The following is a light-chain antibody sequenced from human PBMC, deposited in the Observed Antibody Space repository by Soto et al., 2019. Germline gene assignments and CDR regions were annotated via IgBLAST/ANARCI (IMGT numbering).Light chain of an antibody. V-gene: IGLV2-14*01. CDR3: SSYTSSSTYV. J-gene: IGLJ1*01. CDR2: DVS. Sequence: ALTQPAPVSGSPGQSITISCTGTSSDVGGYNYVSWYQQHPGKAPKLMIYDVSNRPSGVSNRFSGSKSGNTASLTISGLQAEDEADYYCSSYTSSSTYVFGTGTKATVL. CDR1: SSDVGGYNY.